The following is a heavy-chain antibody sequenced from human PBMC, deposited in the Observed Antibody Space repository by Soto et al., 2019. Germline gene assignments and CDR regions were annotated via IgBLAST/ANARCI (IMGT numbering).Heavy chain of an antibody. V-gene: IGHV3-7*01. J-gene: IGHJ4*02. CDR2: IREDGGAK. CDR1: GFTFSDYW. D-gene: IGHD1-7*01. Sequence: EVQLVESGGDLVQPGGSLRLSCGVSGFTFSDYWMSWVHQAPGKGLEWVATIREDGGAKYYVDSVKGRFTISRDNARNSLFLQMNGLGAEDTAVYYCASPSTTGTTDYWGQGTLVTVSS. CDR3: ASPSTTGTTDY.